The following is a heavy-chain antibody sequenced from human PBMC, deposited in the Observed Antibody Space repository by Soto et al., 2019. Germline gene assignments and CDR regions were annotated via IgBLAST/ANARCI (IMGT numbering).Heavy chain of an antibody. V-gene: IGHV3-48*03. D-gene: IGHD3-10*01. CDR1: GFSSSNYE. Sequence: EVQLVESGGGLVQPGGSLRLSCTASGFSSSNYEMTWIRQAPGKGLEWVSHISTTGTSPYYADSVRGRFTVSRDTANNSIYLQMNSLRAEHTAVYYCARDGHRGPSDAFDVWGQGTMVTVSS. CDR3: ARDGHRGPSDAFDV. J-gene: IGHJ3*01. CDR2: ISTTGTSP.